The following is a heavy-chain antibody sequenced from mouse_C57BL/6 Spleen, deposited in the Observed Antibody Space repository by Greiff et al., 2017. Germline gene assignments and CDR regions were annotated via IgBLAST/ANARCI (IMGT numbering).Heavy chain of an antibody. CDR2: IHPSDSDT. J-gene: IGHJ2*01. CDR1: GYTFTSYW. CDR3: AMEDWDKGVDD. V-gene: IGHV1-74*01. Sequence: QVQLQQSGAELVKPGASVKVSCKASGYTFTSYWMHWVKQRPGQGLEWIGRIHPSDSDTNYNQKFKGKATLTVDKSSSTAYMQLSSLTSEDSAVYYCAMEDWDKGVDDWGQGTTLTVSS. D-gene: IGHD4-1*01.